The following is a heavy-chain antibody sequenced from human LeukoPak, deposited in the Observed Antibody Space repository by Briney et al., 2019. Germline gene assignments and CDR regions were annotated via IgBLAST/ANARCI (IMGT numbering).Heavy chain of an antibody. CDR1: GGSISSYY. D-gene: IGHD2-2*01. CDR3: ARDGAEDIVVVPAARDDNWFDP. V-gene: IGHV4-4*07. Sequence: SETLSLTYTVSGGSISSYYWSWIRQPAGKGLEWIGRIYTSGSTNYNPSLKSRVTMSVDTSKNQFSLKLSSVTAADTAVYYCARDGAEDIVVVPAARDDNWFDPWGQGTLVTVSS. J-gene: IGHJ5*02. CDR2: IYTSGST.